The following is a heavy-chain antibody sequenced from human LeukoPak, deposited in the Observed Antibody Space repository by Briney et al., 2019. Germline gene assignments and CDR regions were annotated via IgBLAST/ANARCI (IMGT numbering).Heavy chain of an antibody. V-gene: IGHV3-7*01. CDR2: IKQDGSEK. Sequence: TSETLSLTCTVSGGSISSYYWSWVRQAPGKGLEWVANIKQDGSEKYYVDSVKGRFTISRDNAKNSLYLQMNSLRAEDTAVYYCARATPLLTGYYDYWGQGTLVTVSS. CDR3: ARATPLLTGYYDY. D-gene: IGHD3-9*01. J-gene: IGHJ4*02. CDR1: GGSISSYY.